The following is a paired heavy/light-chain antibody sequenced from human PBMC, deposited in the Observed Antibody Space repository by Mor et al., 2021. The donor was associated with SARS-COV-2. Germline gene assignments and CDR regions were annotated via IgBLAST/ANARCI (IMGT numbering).Heavy chain of an antibody. CDR3: AKGEGVSSWYGGRYFDL. V-gene: IGHV3-33*06. D-gene: IGHD6-13*01. J-gene: IGHJ4*02. Sequence: QVQLVESGGGVVQSGQSLRLACAASGFTFNHYGMHWVRQVPGKGLEWVAVIWYDGSNKYHADSVKGRFSISRDNSKNTLYLEMNSLRVEDTAVYYCAKGEGVSSWYGGRYFDLWGQGIQVTVSP. CDR2: IWYDGSNK. CDR1: GFTFNHYG.
Light chain of an antibody. CDR3: GSYAITNLV. CDR1: SSDIGGYDF. Sequence: QSALTQPASVSGSPGQSITISCSGTSSDIGGYDFVSWYRQRPGNGPQLIIYDVTNRPSGVSNRFSGSKSGNTASLTISDLQAEDEADYFCGSYAITNLVFGGGTKLTVL. V-gene: IGLV2-14*01. CDR2: DVT. J-gene: IGLJ2*01.